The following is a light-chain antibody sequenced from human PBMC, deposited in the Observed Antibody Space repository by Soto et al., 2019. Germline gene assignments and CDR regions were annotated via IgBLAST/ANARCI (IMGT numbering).Light chain of an antibody. CDR1: SSNIGRND. CDR2: NNS. Sequence: QSVLTQPPSASGTPGQSVTISCSGGSSNIGRNDLNWFQQLPRAAPKLLIFNNSQRPSGVPARFSGSKSGTSASLAISGLQSEDEADYFCAAWDDSLTAWVFGGGTKLTVL. CDR3: AAWDDSLTAWV. V-gene: IGLV1-44*01. J-gene: IGLJ3*02.